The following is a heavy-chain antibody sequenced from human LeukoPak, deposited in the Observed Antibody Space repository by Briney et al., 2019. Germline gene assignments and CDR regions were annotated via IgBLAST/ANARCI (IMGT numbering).Heavy chain of an antibody. Sequence: ASVKVSCKASGYTFTNYDINWVRQATGHGLEWMGWMNPNSYNTGYAQKFQGRVTMTRNTSISTAYMELRSLTSEDTAVYYCARGRGRHLNWFDPWGQGTLVTVSS. J-gene: IGHJ5*02. CDR3: ARGRGRHLNWFDP. CDR1: GYTFTNYD. V-gene: IGHV1-8*01. D-gene: IGHD2-15*01. CDR2: MNPNSYNT.